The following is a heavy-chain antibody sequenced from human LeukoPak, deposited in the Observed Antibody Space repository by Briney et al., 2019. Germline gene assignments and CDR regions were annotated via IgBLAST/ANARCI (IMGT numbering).Heavy chain of an antibody. Sequence: SETLSLTCAVYGGSFSGYYWSWIRQPPGKGLEWIGEINHSGSTNYNPFLKSRVTISVDTSKNQFSLKLRSVTAADTAVYYCARAGGVAARPYYYRDVWGKGTTVTVSS. CDR2: INHSGST. D-gene: IGHD3-16*01. J-gene: IGHJ6*03. CDR1: GGSFSGYY. CDR3: ARAGGVAARPYYYRDV. V-gene: IGHV4-34*01.